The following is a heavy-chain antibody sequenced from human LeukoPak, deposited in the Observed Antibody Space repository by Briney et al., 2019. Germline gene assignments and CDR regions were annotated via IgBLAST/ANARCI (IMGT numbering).Heavy chain of an antibody. CDR1: GFTFRVSA. D-gene: IGHD3-22*01. CDR3: TRPPTYYYDSSGYDGPH. J-gene: IGHJ4*02. CDR2: IRSKANNDAT. V-gene: IGHV3-73*01. Sequence: GGSLRLSCAASGFTFRVSAMHWVRQAPGKGLEWIGRIRSKANNDATAYAASVKGRFTISRDDSKNTAYLQMNSLKTEDTAVYYCTRPPTYYYDSSGYDGPHWGQGTLVTVSS.